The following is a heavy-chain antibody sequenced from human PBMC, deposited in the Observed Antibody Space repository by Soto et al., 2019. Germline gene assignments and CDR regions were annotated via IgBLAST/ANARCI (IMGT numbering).Heavy chain of an antibody. CDR1: GYTFTSYD. CDR3: ARGRWGPTGSYYYYGMDV. CDR2: MNPNSGNT. Sequence: ASVKVSCMTSGYTFTSYDINWVRQATGQGLEWMGWMNPNSGNTGYAQKFQGRVTMTRNTSISTAYMELRSLRSEDTAVYYCARGRWGPTGSYYYYGMDVWGQGTTVTVSS. V-gene: IGHV1-8*01. J-gene: IGHJ6*02. D-gene: IGHD1-26*01.